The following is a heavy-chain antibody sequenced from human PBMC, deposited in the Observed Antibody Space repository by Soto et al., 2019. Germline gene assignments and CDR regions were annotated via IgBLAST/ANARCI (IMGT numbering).Heavy chain of an antibody. CDR3: AKDQGSSWYEIDY. V-gene: IGHV3-23*01. Sequence: EVQLLESGGGLVQPGGSWRLSLAAPGFTFSNYALTWVARLQGRGLEWVSTISGSGGSTYYADSVKGRFTISRDNSKNTLYLQMNSLRAEDTAVYYCAKDQGSSWYEIDYWGQGTLVTVSS. J-gene: IGHJ4*02. D-gene: IGHD6-13*01. CDR1: GFTFSNYA. CDR2: ISGSGGST.